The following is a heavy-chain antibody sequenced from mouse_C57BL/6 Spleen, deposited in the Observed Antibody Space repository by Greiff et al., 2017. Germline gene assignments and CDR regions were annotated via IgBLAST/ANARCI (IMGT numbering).Heavy chain of an antibody. V-gene: IGHV2-5*01. J-gene: IGHJ1*03. CDR2: IWRGGST. CDR1: GFSLTSYG. CDR3: ASHYYGSDWYCDV. D-gene: IGHD1-1*01. Sequence: VQGVESGPGLVQPSQSLSITCTVSGFSLTSYGVHWVRQSPGKGLEWLGVIWRGGSTDYNAAFMSRLSITKDNSKSQVFFKMNSLQADDTAIYYCASHYYGSDWYCDVWGTGTTVTVSS.